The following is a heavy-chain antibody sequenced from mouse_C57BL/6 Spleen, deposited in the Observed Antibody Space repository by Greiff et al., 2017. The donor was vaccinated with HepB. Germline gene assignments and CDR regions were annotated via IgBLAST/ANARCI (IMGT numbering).Heavy chain of an antibody. CDR1: GFTFSSYA. D-gene: IGHD2-4*01. Sequence: EVKLEESGGGLVKPGGSLKLSCAASGFTFSSYAMSWVRQTPEKRLEWVATISDGGSYTYYPDNVKGRFTISRDNAKNNLYLQMSHLKSEDTAMYYCAREDYDYDGRPFDYWGQGTTLTVSS. V-gene: IGHV5-4*01. CDR3: AREDYDYDGRPFDY. J-gene: IGHJ2*01. CDR2: ISDGGSYT.